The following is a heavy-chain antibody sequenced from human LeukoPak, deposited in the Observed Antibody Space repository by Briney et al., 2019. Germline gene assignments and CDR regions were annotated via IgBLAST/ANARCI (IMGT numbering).Heavy chain of an antibody. CDR2: TSSSGTTI. D-gene: IGHD3-10*01. J-gene: IGHJ4*02. CDR1: GFTFSSYE. CDR3: ARREMVRGYY. Sequence: PGGSLRLSCVASGFTFSSYEMNWVRQAPGKGLEWVSYTSSSGTTIYYADSVKGRFTISRDNAKNSLYLQMNSLRAEDTAVYYCARREMVRGYYWGQGTLVTVSS. V-gene: IGHV3-48*03.